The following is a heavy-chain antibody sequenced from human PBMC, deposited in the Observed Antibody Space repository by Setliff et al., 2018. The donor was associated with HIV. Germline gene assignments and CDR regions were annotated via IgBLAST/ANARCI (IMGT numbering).Heavy chain of an antibody. J-gene: IGHJ4*02. CDR2: MNPNTGDT. CDR1: GYTFTTYG. Sequence: GASVKVSCKPSGYTFTTYGLSWVRQAPGQGLEWMGWMNPNTGDTGFAQRFQDRFIMTSDTATNTAFLELKSLTSDDTAVYYCVSRQLGGVDFWGQGTLVTVSS. CDR3: VSRQLGGVDF. V-gene: IGHV1-8*02. D-gene: IGHD2-8*02.